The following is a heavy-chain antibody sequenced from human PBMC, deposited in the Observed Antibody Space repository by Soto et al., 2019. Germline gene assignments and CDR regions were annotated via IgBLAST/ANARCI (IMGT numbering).Heavy chain of an antibody. Sequence: QVQLVQSGAEVKKPGPPVRSSSKASGATLGSYAISWVRQPPGQGLDWMGGIIPIFGTANYAQKFQGRVTITADESTSTAYMELSSLRSEDTAVYYCARDHGDYDSSGYSDYWGQGTLVTVSS. D-gene: IGHD3-22*01. CDR1: GATLGSYA. CDR2: IIPIFGTA. V-gene: IGHV1-69*01. CDR3: ARDHGDYDSSGYSDY. J-gene: IGHJ4*02.